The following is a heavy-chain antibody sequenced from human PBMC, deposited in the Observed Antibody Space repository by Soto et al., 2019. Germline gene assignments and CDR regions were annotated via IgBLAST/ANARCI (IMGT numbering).Heavy chain of an antibody. CDR1: GFTFSSYS. V-gene: IGHV3-21*01. CDR2: ISSSSSYI. Sequence: GGSLRLSCAVSGFTFSSYSMNWVRQAPGKGLEWVSSISSSSSYIYYADSVKGRFTISRDNAKNSLYLQMNSLRAEDTAVYYCARGQQVLDAFDIWGQGTMVTVSS. J-gene: IGHJ3*02. CDR3: ARGQQVLDAFDI.